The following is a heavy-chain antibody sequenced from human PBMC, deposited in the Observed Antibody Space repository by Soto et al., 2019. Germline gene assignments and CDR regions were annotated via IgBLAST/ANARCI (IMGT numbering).Heavy chain of an antibody. CDR2: ISYDGSNK. CDR3: VVGQYYFDY. CDR1: GFPFTSYG. Sequence: QVQLVESGGGVVQPGRSLRLSCAASGFPFTSYGMHWVREGPDKGLEWVAIISYDGSNKYYEDSVKGRFTISRDISKYPLYLQMNILRPDVTSLYYCVVGQYYFDYRGQGTLVIVSS. V-gene: IGHV3-30*03. J-gene: IGHJ4*02. D-gene: IGHD1-26*01.